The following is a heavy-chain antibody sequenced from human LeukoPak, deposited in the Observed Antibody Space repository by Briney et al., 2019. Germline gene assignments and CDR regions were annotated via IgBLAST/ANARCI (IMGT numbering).Heavy chain of an antibody. CDR3: AREVGTKSPH. J-gene: IGHJ4*02. CDR2: IRSTHYRGTT. D-gene: IGHD2-8*01. CDR1: GFTFGDSA. V-gene: IGHV3-49*04. Sequence: GRCLRLSCAPSGFTFGDSAMSWVRQAPGKGLEWLGFIRSTHYRGTTEYVGSVRARFQISRDPSNSIVYLQLNMLKPEVTAVDYCAREVGTKSPHWGRGALVTVPS.